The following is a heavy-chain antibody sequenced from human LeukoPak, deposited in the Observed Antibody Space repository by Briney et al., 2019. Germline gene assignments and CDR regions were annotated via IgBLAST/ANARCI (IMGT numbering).Heavy chain of an antibody. D-gene: IGHD6-19*01. CDR2: ISSSRSYI. CDR1: GFTFSSYG. CDR3: AREGIGWSLDY. J-gene: IGHJ4*02. Sequence: GGSLRLSCAASGFTFSSYGMHWVRQAPGKGLEWVSSISSSRSYIYYADSVKGRFTISRDNAENSLYLQMNSLRAEDTAVYYCAREGIGWSLDYWGQGTLVTVSS. V-gene: IGHV3-21*01.